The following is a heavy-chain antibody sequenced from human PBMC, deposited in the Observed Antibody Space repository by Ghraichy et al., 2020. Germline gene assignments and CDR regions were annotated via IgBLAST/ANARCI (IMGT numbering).Heavy chain of an antibody. Sequence: GGSLRLSCAASGFAFNTFAMNWVRQAPGKGLEWVSNIGASGSNTYYADSVKGRFTVSRDNSKDTLFLQMSNLRGEDTAVYYCAKSGPEDSFGLDDAFDVWGQGTMVSVSS. CDR2: IGASGSNT. CDR3: AKSGPEDSFGLDDAFDV. V-gene: IGHV3-23*01. D-gene: IGHD5-18*01. CDR1: GFAFNTFA. J-gene: IGHJ3*01.